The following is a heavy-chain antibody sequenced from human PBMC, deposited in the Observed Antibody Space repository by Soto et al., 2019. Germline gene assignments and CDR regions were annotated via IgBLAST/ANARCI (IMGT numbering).Heavy chain of an antibody. D-gene: IGHD2-8*01. J-gene: IGHJ4*02. CDR3: ARDGAGYCTPTTCYTPFDY. CDR1: GASFNSFA. CDR2: IISIPGPA. V-gene: IGHV1-69*01. Sequence: QVQLEQSRAEVKKPGSSVKVSCKASGASFNSFAISWVRQAPGQGLEWMGGIISIPGPATYALKFQGRVTITADESTTAAYMELSNLRSEDTAVYYCARDGAGYCTPTTCYTPFDYWGQGTLVTVSS.